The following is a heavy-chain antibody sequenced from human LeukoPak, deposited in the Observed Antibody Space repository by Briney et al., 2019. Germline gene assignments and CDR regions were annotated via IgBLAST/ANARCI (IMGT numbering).Heavy chain of an antibody. D-gene: IGHD3-22*01. CDR2: IFHSGSS. Sequence: PSQTLSLTCTVSGGSINSGSYYWGWIRQPPGKGLEWIGSIFHSGSSFYNPSLKSRFTISVDTSKNQFSLKLSSVTAADTAVYYCARVRSDYYDSTAGGFDYWGQGTLVTVSS. J-gene: IGHJ4*02. CDR3: ARVRSDYYDSTAGGFDY. CDR1: GGSINSGSYY. V-gene: IGHV4-39*07.